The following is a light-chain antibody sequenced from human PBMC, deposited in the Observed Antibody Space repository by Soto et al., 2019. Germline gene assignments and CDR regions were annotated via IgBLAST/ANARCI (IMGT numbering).Light chain of an antibody. V-gene: IGLV2-14*03. Sequence: QSALTQPASVSGSPGQSITISCTGTSSDVGGYNYVYWYQQHPGKVPKLMIYDVTNRPSGVSNRFSGSKSGNTASLTISGLQAEDEADYSSNSYTSRSTYVSGTGTKVPVL. CDR2: DVT. CDR1: SSDVGGYNY. CDR3: NSYTSRSTYV. J-gene: IGLJ1*01.